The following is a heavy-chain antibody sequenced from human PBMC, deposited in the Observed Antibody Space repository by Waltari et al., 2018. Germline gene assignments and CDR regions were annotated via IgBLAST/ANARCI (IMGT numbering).Heavy chain of an antibody. D-gene: IGHD2-15*01. Sequence: QLQLQESGPGLVKPSGTLSLTCVVSGDSIIRNYCWSWVRQSPGKGLEWIGQVDRSGRTNYNPSFASRVIMSLDTSINHFSLNMVSATAADTAVYYCARDRGRGLYLDSWGRGTLVSVSP. J-gene: IGHJ4*02. CDR3: ARDRGRGLYLDS. CDR1: GDSIIRNYC. CDR2: VDRSGRT. V-gene: IGHV4-4*02.